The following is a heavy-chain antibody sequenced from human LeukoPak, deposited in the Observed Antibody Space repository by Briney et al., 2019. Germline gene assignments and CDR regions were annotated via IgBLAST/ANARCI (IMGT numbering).Heavy chain of an antibody. CDR1: GFIFRNYA. D-gene: IGHD3-9*01. CDR3: AKWGDYDILTGYYVSDF. J-gene: IGHJ4*02. CDR2: ITGSGDTT. V-gene: IGHV3-23*01. Sequence: PPGGSLRLSCAASGFIFRNYAMSWVRQAPGKGLEWVSAITGSGDTTYYADSVKGRFTISRDNSKTTLYVEMNTLRAEDTAVYYCAKWGDYDILTGYYVSDFWGQGTLVTVSS.